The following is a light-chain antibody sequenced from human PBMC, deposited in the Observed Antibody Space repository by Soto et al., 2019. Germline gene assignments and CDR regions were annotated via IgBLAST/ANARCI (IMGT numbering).Light chain of an antibody. CDR2: GET. CDR3: QRSGGSVS. V-gene: IGKV3-20*01. Sequence: EIVMTQSPATLSVSPGERATLSCRASQSVSSDLAWYQQRPGQPPRLLIYGETFRAAGIPDRFSGGGSGTDFTLTIDRLEPEDFAVYYRQRSGGSVSFGGGTKVDIK. CDR1: QSVSSD. J-gene: IGKJ4*01.